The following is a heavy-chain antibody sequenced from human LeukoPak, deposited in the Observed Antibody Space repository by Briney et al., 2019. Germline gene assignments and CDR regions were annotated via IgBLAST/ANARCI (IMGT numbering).Heavy chain of an antibody. CDR2: ISSSGSTI. CDR3: TRFEYSSSYFDY. Sequence: GGSLRLSRAASGFSFSDYYMSWLRQAPGKGLEWVSHISSSGSTIYYADSVKRRFTISRDNAKNSLYLQMNSLRAEDTAVYYCTRFEYSSSYFDYWGQGTLVTVSS. V-gene: IGHV3-11*01. J-gene: IGHJ4*02. CDR1: GFSFSDYY. D-gene: IGHD6-6*01.